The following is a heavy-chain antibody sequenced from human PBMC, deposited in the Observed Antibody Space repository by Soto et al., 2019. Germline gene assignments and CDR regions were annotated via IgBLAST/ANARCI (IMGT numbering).Heavy chain of an antibody. CDR2: IYYSGST. D-gene: IGHD6-13*01. CDR1: GGSISSSSYY. V-gene: IGHV4-39*01. J-gene: IGHJ6*02. Sequence: SETLSLTCTVSGGSISSSSYYWGWIRQPPGKGLEWIGSIYYSGSTYYNPSLKSRVTISVDTSKNQFSLKLSSVTAADTAVYYCARRPKSIAAPPWHLIAAATYYYYGMDVWGHGTTVTVSS. CDR3: ARRPKSIAAPPWHLIAAATYYYYGMDV.